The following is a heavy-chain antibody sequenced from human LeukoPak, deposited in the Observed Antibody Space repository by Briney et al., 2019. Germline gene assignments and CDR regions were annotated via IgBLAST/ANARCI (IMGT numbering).Heavy chain of an antibody. V-gene: IGHV4-4*07. D-gene: IGHD3-22*01. CDR3: ARDYDSSGPEYYFDY. CDR1: GSSISSYY. J-gene: IGHJ4*02. Sequence: PSETLSLTCTVSGSSISSYYWSWIRQPAGKGLEWIGRIYTSGSTNYNPSLKSRVTMSVDTSKNQFSLKLSSVTAADTAVYYCARDYDSSGPEYYFDYWGQGTLVTVSS. CDR2: IYTSGST.